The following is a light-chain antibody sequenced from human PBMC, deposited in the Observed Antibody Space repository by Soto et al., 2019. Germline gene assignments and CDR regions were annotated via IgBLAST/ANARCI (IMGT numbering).Light chain of an antibody. V-gene: IGLV2-14*01. CDR2: EVS. Sequence: QSVLTQPASVSGSPGQSITISCSGTSSDVGSYDHVAWYQQFPGKTPKLMIYEVSNRPSGVSSRFSGSKSGNTASLTISGLQAEDEADYYCSSYTRSSTYVFGTGTKVTVL. CDR3: SSYTRSSTYV. CDR1: SSDVGSYDH. J-gene: IGLJ1*01.